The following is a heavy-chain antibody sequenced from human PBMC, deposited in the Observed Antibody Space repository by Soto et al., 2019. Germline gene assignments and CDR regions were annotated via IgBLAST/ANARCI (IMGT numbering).Heavy chain of an antibody. V-gene: IGHV3-21*01. CDR2: ISSTSRYI. CDR3: AREGAPTKLILDY. D-gene: IGHD6-6*01. J-gene: IGHJ4*02. CDR1: GFTFTSHS. Sequence: GGSLRLSCAASGFTFTSHSIKWVRQAPGKGLEWVSSISSTSRYIYYADSVKGRFTVSRDNAKNSVYLHLNNLRADDTAVYYCAREGAPTKLILDYWGQGTLVTVSS.